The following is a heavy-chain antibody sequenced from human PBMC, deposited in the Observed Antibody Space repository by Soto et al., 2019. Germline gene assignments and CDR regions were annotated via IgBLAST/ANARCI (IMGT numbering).Heavy chain of an antibody. CDR2: IKSKTHGGTT. D-gene: IGHD6-13*01. CDR1: GFTFDNAW. CDR3: ARDKTAGY. J-gene: IGHJ4*02. Sequence: SLRLSCAASGFTFDNAWMSWFRQAPGKGLEWVGRIKSKTHGGTTEYAAAVKGRFTISRDNSKNTLYLQMNSLRAEDTAVYYCARDKTAGYWGQGTLVTVSS. V-gene: IGHV3-15*01.